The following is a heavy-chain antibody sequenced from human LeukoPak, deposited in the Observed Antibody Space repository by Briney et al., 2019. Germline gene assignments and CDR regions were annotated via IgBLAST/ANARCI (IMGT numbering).Heavy chain of an antibody. D-gene: IGHD3-10*01. J-gene: IGHJ5*02. CDR3: ASAYRNYGSGSYYNGFDP. CDR1: GYTFTGYY. CDR2: INPNSGGT. V-gene: IGHV1-2*06. Sequence: GASVKVSCKASGYTFTGYYMHWVRQAAGQGLEWMGRINPNSGGTNYAQKFQGRVTMTRDTSISTAYMELSRLRSDDTAVYYCASAYRNYGSGSYYNGFDPWGQGTLVTVSS.